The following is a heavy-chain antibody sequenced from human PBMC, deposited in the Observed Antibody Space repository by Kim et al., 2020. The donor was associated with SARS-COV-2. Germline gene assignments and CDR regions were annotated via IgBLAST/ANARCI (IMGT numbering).Heavy chain of an antibody. CDR2: VPYTGST. CDR1: GGSGSSGHY. Sequence: SETLSLTCTVSGGSGSSGHYGSWNRQPPGKGLEWIGYVPYTGSTKYNPSLKSRVSISLDTSKNQFSLTLNSVTAADTAVYYCVQDWGRAAAGWGRGTLVTVSS. D-gene: IGHD6-13*01. CDR3: VQDWGRAAAG. V-gene: IGHV4-61*01. J-gene: IGHJ4*02.